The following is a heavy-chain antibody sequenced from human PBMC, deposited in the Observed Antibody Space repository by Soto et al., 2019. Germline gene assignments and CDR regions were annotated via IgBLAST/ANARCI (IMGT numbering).Heavy chain of an antibody. D-gene: IGHD6-6*01. J-gene: IGHJ6*02. CDR3: ARVKAARRGGYYYYFGMDV. CDR2: IKQDGSGK. Sequence: QPGGSLRLSCAASGFTFSSYWMSWVRQAPGKGLEWVANIKQDGSGKYYVDSVKGRFTISRDNAKNSLYLQMNSLRAEDTAVYYCARVKAARRGGYYYYFGMDVWGQGTTVTVSS. CDR1: GFTFSSYW. V-gene: IGHV3-7*03.